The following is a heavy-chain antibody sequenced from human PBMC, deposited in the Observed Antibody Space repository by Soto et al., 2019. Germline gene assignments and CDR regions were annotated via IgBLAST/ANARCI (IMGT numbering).Heavy chain of an antibody. CDR2: IKSKTDGGTT. Sequence: EVQLVESGGGLVKPGGSLRLSCAASGFTFSNAWMSWVRQAPGKGLEWVGRIKSKTDGGTTDYAAPVKGRFTISRDDSKNTLYLQMNSLKTEDTAVYYCTTNHDSSQPDAFDIWGQGTMVTVSS. V-gene: IGHV3-15*01. CDR3: TTNHDSSQPDAFDI. J-gene: IGHJ3*02. CDR1: GFTFSNAW. D-gene: IGHD3-22*01.